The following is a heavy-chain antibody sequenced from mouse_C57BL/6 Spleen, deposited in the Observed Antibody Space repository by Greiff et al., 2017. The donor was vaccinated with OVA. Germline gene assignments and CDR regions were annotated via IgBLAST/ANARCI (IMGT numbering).Heavy chain of an antibody. Sequence: QVQLQQPGAELVMPGASVKLSCKASGYTFTSYWMHWVKQRPGQGLEWIGEIDPSDSYTNYNQKFKGKSTLTVDKSSSTAYMQLSILTSEYSAVSYCARRQTWTFAMDYWGQGTSVTVSS. V-gene: IGHV1-69*01. CDR3: ARRQTWTFAMDY. CDR1: GYTFTSYW. J-gene: IGHJ4*01. CDR2: IDPSDSYT.